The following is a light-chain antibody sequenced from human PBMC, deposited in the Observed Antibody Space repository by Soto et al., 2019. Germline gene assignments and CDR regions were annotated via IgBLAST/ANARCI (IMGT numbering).Light chain of an antibody. J-gene: IGKJ1*01. Sequence: EIVLTQSPGTLSLSRGERATLSCRASQSVSNNYLAWYQQKPGQAPRLLIYGASNRATGIPDRFSGSGSGTEFTLTISSLQSEDFAVYYCQQYYNWPRTLGQGTKVDIK. CDR2: GAS. V-gene: IGKV3D-15*01. CDR1: QSVSNN. CDR3: QQYYNWPRT.